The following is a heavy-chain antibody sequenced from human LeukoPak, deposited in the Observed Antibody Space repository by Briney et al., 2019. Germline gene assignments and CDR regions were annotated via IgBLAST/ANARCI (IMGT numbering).Heavy chain of an antibody. CDR1: GFTFSSYV. V-gene: IGHV3-23*01. D-gene: IGHD6-13*01. Sequence: GGSLRLSCAASGFTFSSYVMSWVRQAPGKGLEWVSAISGSGGSTYYAVSVKGRFTISRDNAKNSLYLQMNSLRAEDMALYYCAKGSGSSSFQFDSWGQGTLVTVSS. CDR3: AKGSGSSSFQFDS. CDR2: ISGSGGST. J-gene: IGHJ4*02.